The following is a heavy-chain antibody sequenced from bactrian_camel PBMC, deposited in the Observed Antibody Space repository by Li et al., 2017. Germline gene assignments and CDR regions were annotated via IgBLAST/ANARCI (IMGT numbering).Heavy chain of an antibody. CDR2: IDSSGGM. D-gene: IGHD2*01. V-gene: IGHV3S55*01. CDR3: VGGGTYYVLNTDY. J-gene: IGHJ4*01. Sequence: VQLVESGGGSVQAGRSLRLSCTASGRTSPWFGMGWFRQAPGKEREGVAVIDSSGGMMYADSVKGRFTISRDNAKNTMYLQMNSLKPEGTAVYYCVGGGTYYVLNTDYWAQGTQVTVS. CDR1: GRTSPWFG.